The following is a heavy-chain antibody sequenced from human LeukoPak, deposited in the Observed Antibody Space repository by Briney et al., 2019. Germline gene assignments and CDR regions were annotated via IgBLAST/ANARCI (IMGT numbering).Heavy chain of an antibody. Sequence: GGSLRLSCAASGFTFSNAWMSWVRQAPGKGLEWVGRIKSKTDGGTTDYAAPVKGRFTISRDDSKNTLYLQMNSLKTEDTAVYYCTTVRRLRYFDWLLFPHYYYYYYMDVWGKGTTVTVSS. D-gene: IGHD3-9*01. CDR1: GFTFSNAW. CDR2: IKSKTDGGTT. J-gene: IGHJ6*03. CDR3: TTVRRLRYFDWLLFPHYYYYYYMDV. V-gene: IGHV3-15*01.